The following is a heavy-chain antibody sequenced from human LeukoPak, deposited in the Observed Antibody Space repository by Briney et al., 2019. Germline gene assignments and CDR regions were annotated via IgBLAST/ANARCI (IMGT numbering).Heavy chain of an antibody. J-gene: IGHJ6*03. CDR3: ARDYDYYMDV. V-gene: IGHV1-18*04. Sequence: ASVKVSCKASGYTFTDYYMHWVRQAPGQGLEWMGWISAYNGNTNYAQKLQGRVTMTTDTSTSTAYMELRSLRSDDTAVYYCARDYDYYMDVWGKGTTVTVSS. CDR2: ISAYNGNT. CDR1: GYTFTDYY.